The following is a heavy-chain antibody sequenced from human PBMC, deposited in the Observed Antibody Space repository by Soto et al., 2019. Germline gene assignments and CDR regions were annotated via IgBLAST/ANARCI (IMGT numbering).Heavy chain of an antibody. V-gene: IGHV3-23*01. CDR3: AKDGNHIVVVTALSY. D-gene: IGHD2-21*02. CDR2: IRGSGGIT. CDR1: GFTFSSYA. J-gene: IGHJ4*02. Sequence: EVQLLESGGGLVQPGGSLRLSCAASGFTFSSYAMSWVRQAPGKGLEWVSAIRGSGGITYYADSVKGRFTISRDNSKSTLYLQMNSLRAEDTAVYYCAKDGNHIVVVTALSYWGQGTLVTVSS.